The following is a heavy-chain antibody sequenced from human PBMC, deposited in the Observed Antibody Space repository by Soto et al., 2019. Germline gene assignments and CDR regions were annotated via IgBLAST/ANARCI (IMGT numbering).Heavy chain of an antibody. Sequence: SETLSLACTVSGGSVSSGSYFWSWIRQPPGKRLEWIGYLYYSGSTTYNPSLKSRVTISVDTSKNQFSLKLSSVTTVDTAVYFCARRPGFGHALDIWGQGTMVTVSS. D-gene: IGHD3-10*01. V-gene: IGHV4-61*01. CDR3: ARRPGFGHALDI. CDR2: LYYSGST. J-gene: IGHJ3*02. CDR1: GGSVSSGSYF.